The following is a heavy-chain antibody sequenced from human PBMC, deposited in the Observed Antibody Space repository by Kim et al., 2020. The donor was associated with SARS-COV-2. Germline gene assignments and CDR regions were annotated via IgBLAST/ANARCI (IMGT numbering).Heavy chain of an antibody. V-gene: IGHV4-34*01. CDR2: INHSGST. CDR3: ARLGGVKPFDH. D-gene: IGHD3-16*01. CDR1: GGSFSGYY. J-gene: IGHJ5*02. Sequence: SETLSLTCAVYGGSFSGYYWSWIRQPPGKGLEWIGEINHSGSTNYNPSLKSRVTISVDTSKNQFSLKLSSVTAADTAVYYCARLGGVKPFDHWGQGTLVTVSS.